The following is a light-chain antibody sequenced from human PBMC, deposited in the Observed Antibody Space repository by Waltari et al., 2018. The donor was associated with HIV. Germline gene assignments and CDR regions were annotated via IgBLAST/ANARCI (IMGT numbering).Light chain of an antibody. V-gene: IGLV2-14*01. CDR3: ASFSSTFTYV. Sequence: QSALTQPASVSASPGQSITISCTGSSDDVGGYSYVSCYQQFPGKAPQLLISEDPYRASGISLRFSGSKAANTASLTISGLRPEDEADYFCASFSSTFTYVFGTGTKVTVL. CDR1: SDDVGGYSY. J-gene: IGLJ1*01. CDR2: EDP.